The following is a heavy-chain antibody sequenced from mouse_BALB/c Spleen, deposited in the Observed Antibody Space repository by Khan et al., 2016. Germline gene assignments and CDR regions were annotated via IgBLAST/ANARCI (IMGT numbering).Heavy chain of an antibody. V-gene: IGHV6-6*02. CDR2: IRLKSNNYAT. J-gene: IGHJ3*01. CDR1: GFTFSNYW. Sequence: EVQLQESGGGLVQPGGSMKLSCVASGFTFSNYWMNWVRQSPEKGLEWVAEIRLKSNNYATHYAESVKGRFTISRDDSKSRVYLQMNNLRTEDTGIYYCARGAWFTYWGQGTLVTVSA. CDR3: ARGAWFTY.